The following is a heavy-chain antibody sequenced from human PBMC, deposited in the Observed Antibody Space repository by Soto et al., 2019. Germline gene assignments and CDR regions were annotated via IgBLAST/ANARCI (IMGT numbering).Heavy chain of an antibody. CDR1: GFTFSSYA. J-gene: IGHJ6*02. V-gene: IGHV3-23*01. CDR3: AKLLAAGPTPFYCYYGMDG. D-gene: IGHD2-15*01. CDR2: ISGSGGST. Sequence: PGGSLRLSCAASGFTFSSYAMSWVRQAPGKGLEWVSAISGSGGSTYYADSVKGRFTISRDNSKNTLYLQMNSLRAEDTAVYSCAKLLAAGPTPFYCYYGMDGWGQGTRVTVYS.